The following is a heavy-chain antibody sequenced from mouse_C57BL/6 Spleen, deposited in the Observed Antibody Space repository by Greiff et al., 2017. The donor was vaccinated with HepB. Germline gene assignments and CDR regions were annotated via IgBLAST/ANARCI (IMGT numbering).Heavy chain of an antibody. CDR3: ARGTTVVATGYFDV. D-gene: IGHD1-1*01. CDR2: IDPSDSYT. V-gene: IGHV1-69*01. CDR1: GYTFTSYW. Sequence: VQLQQSGAELVMPGASVKLSCKASGYTFTSYWMHWVKQRPGQGLEWIGEIDPSDSYTNYNQKFKGKSTLTVDKSSSTAYMQLSSLTSEDSAVYYWARGTTVVATGYFDVWGTGTTVTVSS. J-gene: IGHJ1*03.